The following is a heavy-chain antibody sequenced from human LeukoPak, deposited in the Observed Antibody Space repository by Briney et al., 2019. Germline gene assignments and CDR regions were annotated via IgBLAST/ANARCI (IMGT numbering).Heavy chain of an antibody. V-gene: IGHV3-74*01. Sequence: GGSLRLSCAASGFTFSTYWMHWVRQAPGKGLVWVTRINPDGTTTSYADSVKGRFTISRDNSKNTLYLQMNSLRAEDTAVYYCARPRVATIFPDYFDYWGQGTLVTVSS. D-gene: IGHD5-12*01. CDR3: ARPRVATIFPDYFDY. CDR1: GFTFSTYW. CDR2: INPDGTTT. J-gene: IGHJ4*02.